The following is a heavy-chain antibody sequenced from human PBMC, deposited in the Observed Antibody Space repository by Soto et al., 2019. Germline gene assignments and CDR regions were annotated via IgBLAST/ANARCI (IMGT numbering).Heavy chain of an antibody. CDR1: GFTFSSQA. J-gene: IGHJ6*02. V-gene: IGHV3-23*01. CDR3: ARESGGYDSSTRYGLDV. Sequence: PGGSLILSCAGSGFTFSSQAMSWVRPAPGKGLEWASGISGSGATTYYAEPVKGRFTISRDNSKNTLYLQMNSLRAADTAVYYCARESGGYDSSTRYGLDVWGQGTTVTVSS. D-gene: IGHD6-25*01. CDR2: ISGSGATT.